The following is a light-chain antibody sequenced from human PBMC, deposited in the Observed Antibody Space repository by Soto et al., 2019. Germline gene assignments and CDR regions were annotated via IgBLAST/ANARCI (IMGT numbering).Light chain of an antibody. Sequence: DIQMTQSPSSLSTSVGDRVTITCRASQYIGTYLNWYQQKPGKAPKLLISSASRLQSGVPSTFSGSGSGTDFSLTISRLQHGDFATYYCLQSFTIPWTFGQGTKVEIK. CDR3: LQSFTIPWT. J-gene: IGKJ1*01. CDR1: QYIGTY. CDR2: SAS. V-gene: IGKV1-39*01.